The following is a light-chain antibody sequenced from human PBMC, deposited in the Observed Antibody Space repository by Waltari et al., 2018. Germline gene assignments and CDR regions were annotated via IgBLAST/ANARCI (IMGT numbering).Light chain of an antibody. CDR1: QSVSTN. V-gene: IGKV3-15*01. CDR2: AAS. J-gene: IGKJ2*01. CDR3: QEYNNWYT. Sequence: EIVMTQSPATLSVFPGERATLSCRASQSVSTNLAWYQQKPGQAPRLLIYAASTRAIGIPARFSGSGSGTEFTLTINSLQSEDFAVYYCQEYNNWYTFGQGTKLEIK.